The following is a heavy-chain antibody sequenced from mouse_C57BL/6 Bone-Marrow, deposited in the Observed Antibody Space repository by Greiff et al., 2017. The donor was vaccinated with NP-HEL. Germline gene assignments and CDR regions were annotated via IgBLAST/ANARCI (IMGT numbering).Heavy chain of an antibody. CDR3: ARGTYYDTWFAY. CDR2: IDPSDSYT. V-gene: IGHV1-59*01. J-gene: IGHJ3*01. CDR1: GYTFTSYW. Sequence: QVQLQQPGAELVRPGTSVKLSCKASGYTFTSYWMHWVKQRPGQGLEWIGVIDPSDSYTNYNQKFKGKATLTVDTSSSTAYMQLSSLTSEDSAVYYCARGTYYDTWFAYWGQGTLVTVSA. D-gene: IGHD2-4*01.